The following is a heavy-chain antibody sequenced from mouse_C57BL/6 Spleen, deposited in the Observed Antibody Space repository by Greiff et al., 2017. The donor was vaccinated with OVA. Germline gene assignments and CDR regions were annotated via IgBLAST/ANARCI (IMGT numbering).Heavy chain of an antibody. D-gene: IGHD2-14*01. CDR2: IWSGGST. V-gene: IGHV2-2*01. J-gene: IGHJ4*01. Sequence: VQGVESGPGLVQPSQSLSITCTVSGFSLTSYGVHWVRQSPGKGLEWLGVIWSGGSTDYNAAFISRLSISKDNSKSQVFFKMNSLQADDTAVYYCARNPYRRDAMDYWGQGTSVTVSS. CDR1: GFSLTSYG. CDR3: ARNPYRRDAMDY.